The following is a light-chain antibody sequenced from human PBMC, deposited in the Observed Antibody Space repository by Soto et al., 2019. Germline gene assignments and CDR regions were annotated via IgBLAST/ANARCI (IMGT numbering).Light chain of an antibody. Sequence: QSVLTLPPSVSDAPRQRVTISCSGSSSNIGNNAVNWYQQLPGKAPKLLIFYDDLLPSGVSDRYYGSKSGTSASLAISGLQSEDEADYYRAAWDDSLKGVGFGGGTKVTVL. V-gene: IGLV1-36*01. CDR3: AAWDDSLKGVG. J-gene: IGLJ2*01. CDR1: SSNIGNNA. CDR2: YDD.